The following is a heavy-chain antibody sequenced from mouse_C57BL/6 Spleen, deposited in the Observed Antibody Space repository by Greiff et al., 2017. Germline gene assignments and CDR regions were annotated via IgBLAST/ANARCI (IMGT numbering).Heavy chain of an antibody. CDR1: GYTFTSYW. J-gene: IGHJ3*01. D-gene: IGHD2-10*01. CDR2: IHPSDSDT. CDR3: AIGKSSYGNYGAWFAY. Sequence: QVQLQQPGAELVKPGASVKVSCKASGYTFTSYWMHWVKQRPGQGLEWIGRIHPSDSDTNYNQKFKGKATLTVDKSSSTAYMQLSSLTSEDSAVYYCAIGKSSYGNYGAWFAYWGQGTLVTVSA. V-gene: IGHV1-74*01.